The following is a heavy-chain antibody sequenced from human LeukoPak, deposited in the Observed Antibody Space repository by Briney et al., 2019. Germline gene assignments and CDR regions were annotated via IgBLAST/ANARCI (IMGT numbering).Heavy chain of an antibody. CDR2: IIPILGIV. J-gene: IGHJ6*02. D-gene: IGHD6-13*01. Sequence: SVKVSCKASGGTFSSYAISWVRQAPGQGLEWMGRIIPILGIVNYAQKFQGRVTITADKSTSTAYMELSSLRSEDTAVYYCASSQQLGKSSPGMDVWGQGTTVTVSS. V-gene: IGHV1-69*04. CDR3: ASSQQLGKSSPGMDV. CDR1: GGTFSSYA.